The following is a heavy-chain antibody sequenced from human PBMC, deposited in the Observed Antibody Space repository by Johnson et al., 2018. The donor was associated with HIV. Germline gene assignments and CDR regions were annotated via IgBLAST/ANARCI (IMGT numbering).Heavy chain of an antibody. D-gene: IGHD3-10*01. CDR2: ISWNSGSI. CDR1: GFTFDDYA. Sequence: VQLVESGGGLVQPGRSLRLSCAASGFTFDDYAMHWVRQAPGKGLEWVSGISWNSGSIGYADSVKGRFTISRDNSKNTLYLQMNSLRAEDTALYYCARDRITMVRGVTEDAFDIWGQGTMVTVSS. V-gene: IGHV3-9*01. J-gene: IGHJ3*02. CDR3: ARDRITMVRGVTEDAFDI.